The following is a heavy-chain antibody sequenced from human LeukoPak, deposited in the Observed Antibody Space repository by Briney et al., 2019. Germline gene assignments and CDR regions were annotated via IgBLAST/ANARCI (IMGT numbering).Heavy chain of an antibody. J-gene: IGHJ4*02. CDR1: GFTFSSYG. CDR2: ISYDGSNK. D-gene: IGHD2-21*02. V-gene: IGHV3-30*03. CDR3: ARDLMRHIVVVTATSPDY. Sequence: GGSLRLSCAASGFTFSSYGMHWVRQAPGKGLEWVAVISYDGSNKYYADSVKGRFTISRDNSKNTLYLQMNSLRAEDTAVYYCARDLMRHIVVVTATSPDYWGQGTLVTVSS.